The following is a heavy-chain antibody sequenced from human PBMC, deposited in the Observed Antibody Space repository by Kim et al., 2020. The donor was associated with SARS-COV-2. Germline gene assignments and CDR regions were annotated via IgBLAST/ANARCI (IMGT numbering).Heavy chain of an antibody. CDR1: GGSISSSSYY. D-gene: IGHD3-22*01. J-gene: IGHJ4*02. Sequence: SETLSLTCTVSGGSISSSSYYWGWIRQPPGKGLEWIGSIYYSGSTYYNPSLKSRVTISVDTSKNQFSLKLSSVTAADTAVYYCARHTPPIQYTYYYDSSGYYVDYWGQGTLVTVSS. CDR2: IYYSGST. V-gene: IGHV4-39*01. CDR3: ARHTPPIQYTYYYDSSGYYVDY.